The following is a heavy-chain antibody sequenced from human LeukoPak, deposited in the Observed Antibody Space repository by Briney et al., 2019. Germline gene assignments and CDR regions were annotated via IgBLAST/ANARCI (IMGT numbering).Heavy chain of an antibody. D-gene: IGHD6-13*01. CDR1: GFTFSSYG. CDR2: LSGSGGST. Sequence: GGSLRLSCAASGFTFSSYGMTWVRQAPGKGLEWVSALSGSGGSTYYADSVKGRFTISRDNSMNTLYLQLNSLRVEDTAVYFCAKGISSTSRTPFDPWGQGTLVTVSS. J-gene: IGHJ5*02. CDR3: AKGISSTSRTPFDP. V-gene: IGHV3-23*01.